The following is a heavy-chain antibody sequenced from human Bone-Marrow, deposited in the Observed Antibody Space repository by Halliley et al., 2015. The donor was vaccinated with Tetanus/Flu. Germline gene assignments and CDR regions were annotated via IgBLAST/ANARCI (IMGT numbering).Heavy chain of an antibody. J-gene: IGHJ6*02. CDR1: GFTFSDSY. D-gene: IGHD2-2*01. CDR2: TTTSGSHK. Sequence: SLRLSCAVSGFTFSDSYMGWIRQAPGKGLEWVSYTTTSGSHKYYGDSVKGRFTISRDNARDSLHLQMNSLRVDDTAVYYCARLIGTSYYFAMDVWGQGTTVTVS. CDR3: ARLIGTSYYFAMDV. V-gene: IGHV3-11*01.